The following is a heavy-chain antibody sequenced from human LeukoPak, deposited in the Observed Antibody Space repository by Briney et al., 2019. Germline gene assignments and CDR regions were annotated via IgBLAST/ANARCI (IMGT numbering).Heavy chain of an antibody. J-gene: IGHJ3*02. Sequence: PGGSLRLSCAASGFTFSSYAMSWVRQAPGKGLEWVSAISGSGGSTYYADSVKGRFTISRDNSKNTLYLQMNSLRAEDTAVYYCAKDLWGIDYYDFWSGEEGPDAFDIWGQGTMVTVSS. CDR3: AKDLWGIDYYDFWSGEEGPDAFDI. V-gene: IGHV3-23*01. D-gene: IGHD3-3*01. CDR1: GFTFSSYA. CDR2: ISGSGGST.